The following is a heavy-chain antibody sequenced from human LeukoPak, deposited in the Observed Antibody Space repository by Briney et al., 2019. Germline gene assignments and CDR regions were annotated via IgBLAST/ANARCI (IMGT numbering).Heavy chain of an antibody. J-gene: IGHJ4*02. CDR3: ARDSPSMVRGALDY. Sequence: GGSLRLSCAASGFTFSSYSMNWVRQAPGKGLEWVSSISSSSSYIYYADSVKGRFTISRDNAKNSLYLQMNSLRAEDTAVYYCARDSPSMVRGALDYWGQGTLVTVSS. V-gene: IGHV3-21*01. CDR2: ISSSSSYI. D-gene: IGHD3-10*01. CDR1: GFTFSSYS.